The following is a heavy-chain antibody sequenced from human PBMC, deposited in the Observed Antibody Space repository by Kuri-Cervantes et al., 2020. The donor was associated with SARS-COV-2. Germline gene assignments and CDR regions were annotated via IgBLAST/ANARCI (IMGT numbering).Heavy chain of an antibody. J-gene: IGHJ3*02. CDR3: ARDFLGRGEDAFDI. Sequence: GSLRLSCAVYGGSFSGYYWSGIRQPPGKGLEWIGEINHSGSTSYNPSLKSRVTISVDTSKNQFSLKLSSVTAADTAVYYCARDFLGRGEDAFDIWGQGTMVTVSS. D-gene: IGHD2/OR15-2a*01. CDR2: INHSGST. V-gene: IGHV4-34*01. CDR1: GGSFSGYY.